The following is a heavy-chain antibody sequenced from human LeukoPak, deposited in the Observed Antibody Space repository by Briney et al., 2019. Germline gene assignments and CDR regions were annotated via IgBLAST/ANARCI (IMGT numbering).Heavy chain of an antibody. CDR1: GFSFSSNT. CDR3: ARDEDTSALSEY. J-gene: IGHJ4*02. D-gene: IGHD2/OR15-2a*01. Sequence: GGSLRLSCARSGFSFSSNTMSWVRQAPGRGLEWVSAISNNGGRTDYADSVKGRFTISRDNSKSTLYLHMDSLRAEDTAVYFCARDEDTSALSEYWGQGTLVTVSS. V-gene: IGHV3-23*01. CDR2: ISNNGGRT.